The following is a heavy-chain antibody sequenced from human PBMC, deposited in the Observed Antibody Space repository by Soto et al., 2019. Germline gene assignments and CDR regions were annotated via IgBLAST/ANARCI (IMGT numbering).Heavy chain of an antibody. CDR1: GFTFSSYW. V-gene: IGHV3-74*01. Sequence: GGSLRLSCAASGFTFSSYWMHWVRQAPGKGLVWVSRINSDGSSTSYADSVKGRFTISRDNAKNTLYLQMNSLRAEDTAVYYCIAARQNYYYYYMDVWGKGTTVTV. CDR2: INSDGSST. J-gene: IGHJ6*03. D-gene: IGHD6-6*01. CDR3: IAARQNYYYYYMDV.